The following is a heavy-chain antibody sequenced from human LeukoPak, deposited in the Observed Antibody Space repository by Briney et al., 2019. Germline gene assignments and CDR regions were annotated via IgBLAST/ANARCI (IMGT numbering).Heavy chain of an antibody. Sequence: ASAKDSRKPSRYTPTSSGISSVRQAPQQRLGWMSQISAYNGNTNYAQKLKGRVTMTTDTSTSTAYRELRSLRSDDTAVYYCASTLLEGAVRGAFVIWGEGTVVTVSS. CDR3: ASTLLEGAVRGAFVI. CDR1: RYTPTSSG. D-gene: IGHD2-15*01. V-gene: IGHV1-18*01. J-gene: IGHJ3*02. CDR2: ISAYNGNT.